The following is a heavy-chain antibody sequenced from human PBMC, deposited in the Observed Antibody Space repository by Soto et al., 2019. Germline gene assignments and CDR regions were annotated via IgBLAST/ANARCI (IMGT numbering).Heavy chain of an antibody. V-gene: IGHV4-31*03. J-gene: IGHJ3*02. CDR3: ARETSGQLVRSAFDI. Sequence: SETLSLTCTVSGGSISSGGYYWSWIRQHPGKGLEWIGYIYYSGSTYYNPSLKSRVTIPVDTSKNQFSLKLSSVAAADTAVYYCARETSGQLVRSAFDIWGQGTMVTVSS. D-gene: IGHD6-13*01. CDR2: IYYSGST. CDR1: GGSISSGGYY.